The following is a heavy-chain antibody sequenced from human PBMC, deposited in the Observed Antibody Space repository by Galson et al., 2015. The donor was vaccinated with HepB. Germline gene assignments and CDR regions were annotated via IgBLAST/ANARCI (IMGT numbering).Heavy chain of an antibody. J-gene: IGHJ6*03. Sequence: SLRLSCAASGFTFSSYGMHWVRQAPGKGLEWVAVISYDGSNKYYADSVKGRFTISRDNSKNTLYLQMNSLRAEDTAVYYCAKVSSIAARRDYYYYMDVWGKGTTVTVSS. V-gene: IGHV3-30*18. CDR3: AKVSSIAARRDYYYYMDV. CDR1: GFTFSSYG. CDR2: ISYDGSNK. D-gene: IGHD6-6*01.